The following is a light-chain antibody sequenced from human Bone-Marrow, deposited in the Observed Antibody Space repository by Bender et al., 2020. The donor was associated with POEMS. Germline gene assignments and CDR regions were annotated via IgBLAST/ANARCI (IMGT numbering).Light chain of an antibody. CDR2: QDT. V-gene: IGLV3-1*01. J-gene: IGLJ1*01. Sequence: SYEVTQPPSVSVSPGQTASITCSGDDLGDKYVAWYQQKPGQSPVLVIYQDTKRPSGIPERFSGSNSGDTATLTINGVEVGDEADFYCQVWDSSSDPPYGFGTGTKVTVL. CDR3: QVWDSSSDPPYG. CDR1: DLGDKY.